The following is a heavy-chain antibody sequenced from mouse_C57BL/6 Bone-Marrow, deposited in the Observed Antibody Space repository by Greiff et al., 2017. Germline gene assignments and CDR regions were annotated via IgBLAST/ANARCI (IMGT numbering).Heavy chain of an antibody. CDR2: ISNGGGST. V-gene: IGHV5-12*01. J-gene: IGHJ3*01. D-gene: IGHD4-1*01. CDR1: GFTFSDYY. Sequence: EVQVVESGGGLVQPGGSLKLSCAASGFTFSDYYMYWVRQTPEKRLEWVAYISNGGGSTYYPDTVKGRFTISRDNAKNTLYLQMSRLKSEDTAMYYCARPANWAFFAYWGQGTLVTVSA. CDR3: ARPANWAFFAY.